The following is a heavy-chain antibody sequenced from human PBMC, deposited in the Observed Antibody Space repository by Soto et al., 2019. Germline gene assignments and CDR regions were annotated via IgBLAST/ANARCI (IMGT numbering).Heavy chain of an antibody. CDR2: ISYDGSNK. CDR1: GFTFSSYG. J-gene: IGHJ4*02. V-gene: IGHV3-30*18. D-gene: IGHD6-6*01. CDR3: AKGGPASLGYSSSVGFDY. Sequence: LRLSCAASGFTFSSYGMHWVRQAPGKGLEWVAVISYDGSNKYYADSVKGRFTISRDNSKNTLYLQMNSLRAEDTAVYYCAKGGPASLGYSSSVGFDYWGQGTLVTV.